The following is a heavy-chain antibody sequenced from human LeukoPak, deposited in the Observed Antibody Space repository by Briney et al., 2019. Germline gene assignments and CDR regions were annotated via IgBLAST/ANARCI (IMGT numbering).Heavy chain of an antibody. CDR3: ARDKWRENYDSSSYYDY. V-gene: IGHV3-33*01. Sequence: GGSLRLSCEASGFIFSSYGMHWVRQAPGKGLEWVAVIWYDGSNKYYADSVKGRFTISRDNSKNTLYLQMNSLRAEDTAVYYCARDKWRENYDSSSYYDYWGQGTLVTVSS. CDR2: IWYDGSNK. D-gene: IGHD3-22*01. J-gene: IGHJ4*02. CDR1: GFIFSSYG.